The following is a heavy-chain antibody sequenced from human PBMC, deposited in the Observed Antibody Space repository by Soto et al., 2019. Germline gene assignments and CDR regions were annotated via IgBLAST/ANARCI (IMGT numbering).Heavy chain of an antibody. CDR1: GFIFTVYW. Sequence: GESLKISCQGSGFIFTVYWIGWVRQTPGKGLEWMGMIYPGDSDARYSPSFEGQVTFSVDKSINTAYLQWNSLKASDTAMYYCARQGGEYNTMSDYWGQGTLVTVSS. V-gene: IGHV5-51*01. CDR3: ARQGGEYNTMSDY. D-gene: IGHD3-10*01. CDR2: IYPGDSDA. J-gene: IGHJ4*02.